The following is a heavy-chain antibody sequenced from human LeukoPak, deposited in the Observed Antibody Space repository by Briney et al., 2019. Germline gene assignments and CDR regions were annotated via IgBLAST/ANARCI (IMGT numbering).Heavy chain of an antibody. CDR2: IYSGGST. J-gene: IGHJ4*02. Sequence: GGSLRLSCAASGFTVSSNYMSWVRQAPGKGLEWVSVIYSGGSTYYADSVKGRFTISRDNSKNTLYLQMNSLRAEDTAVYYCAKDWNSGSPDYSDCWGQGTLVTVSS. CDR3: AKDWNSGSPDYSDC. CDR1: GFTVSSNY. V-gene: IGHV3-66*01. D-gene: IGHD1-26*01.